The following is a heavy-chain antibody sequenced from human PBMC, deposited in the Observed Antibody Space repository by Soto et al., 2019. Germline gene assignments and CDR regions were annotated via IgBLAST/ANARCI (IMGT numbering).Heavy chain of an antibody. V-gene: IGHV4-34*01. Sequence: SETLSLTCAVCGGSFSGYYWSWIRQPPGKGLEWIGEINHSGSTNYNPSLKSRVTISVDTSKNQFSLKLSSVTAADTAVYYCARGDYYDSSGYERNFDYWGQGTLVTVSS. J-gene: IGHJ4*02. D-gene: IGHD3-22*01. CDR1: GGSFSGYY. CDR3: ARGDYYDSSGYERNFDY. CDR2: INHSGST.